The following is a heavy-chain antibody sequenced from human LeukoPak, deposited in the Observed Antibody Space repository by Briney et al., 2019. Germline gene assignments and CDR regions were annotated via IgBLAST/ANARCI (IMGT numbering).Heavy chain of an antibody. CDR2: IYYSGTT. Sequence: SGTLSLTCTVSGGSISSYYWSWIRQPPGKGLEWIGYIYYSGTTNYNPSLKSRVTMSVDTSKNQFSLKLSSVTAADTAVYYCARELAPRDYFDYWGQGTLVTVSS. CDR3: ARELAPRDYFDY. V-gene: IGHV4-59*01. D-gene: IGHD1-1*01. J-gene: IGHJ4*02. CDR1: GGSISSYY.